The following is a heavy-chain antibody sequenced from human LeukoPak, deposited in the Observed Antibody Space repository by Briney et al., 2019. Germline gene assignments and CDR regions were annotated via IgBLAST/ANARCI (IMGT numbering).Heavy chain of an antibody. CDR1: GFTFRSFA. D-gene: IGHD2-21*01. CDR2: ISGNDYTT. J-gene: IGHJ6*03. CDR3: AKGSWCGGNCMDV. V-gene: IGHV3-23*01. Sequence: PGGSLRLSCAASGFTFRSFAMSWVRQAPGKGLEWLSEISGNDYTTYYADSVKGRFTISRDNSKSTLYLQMNSLRAEDTAVYFCAKGSWCGGNCMDVWGKGTTVTVSS.